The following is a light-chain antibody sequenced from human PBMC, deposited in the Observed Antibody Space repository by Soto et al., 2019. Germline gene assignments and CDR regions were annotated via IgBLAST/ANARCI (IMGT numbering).Light chain of an antibody. Sequence: ETVLTQPPATLSVSPGERATLSCRASQSVGTKLVWYQQKPGQAPRLLMYDASTRATDIPARFSGSGSGTEFTLTISSLQSEDFAVYYCQQFAGWPLTFGGGTEVEIK. CDR3: QQFAGWPLT. CDR1: QSVGTK. J-gene: IGKJ4*01. V-gene: IGKV3-15*01. CDR2: DAS.